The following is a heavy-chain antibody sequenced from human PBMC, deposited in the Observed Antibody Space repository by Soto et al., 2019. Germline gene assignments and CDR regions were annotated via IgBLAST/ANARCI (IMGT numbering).Heavy chain of an antibody. Sequence: PSETLSLTCTVSGGSISSYYWSWIRQPPGKGLEWIGYIYYSGSTNYNPSLKSRVTISVDTSKNQFSLKLSSVTAADTAVYYCARVDSSSSQDNYYFDYWGQRTLVTVS. CDR1: GGSISSYY. CDR3: ARVDSSSSQDNYYFDY. D-gene: IGHD6-6*01. V-gene: IGHV4-59*01. J-gene: IGHJ4*02. CDR2: IYYSGST.